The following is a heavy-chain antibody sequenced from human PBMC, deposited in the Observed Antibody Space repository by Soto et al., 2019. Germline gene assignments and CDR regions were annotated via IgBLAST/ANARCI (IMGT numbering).Heavy chain of an antibody. CDR1: GFTFSSYA. D-gene: IGHD1-26*01. J-gene: IGHJ4*02. CDR2: ISYDGSNK. CDR3: ARDASGSYYVY. Sequence: SGGSLRLSCAASGFTFSSYAMHWVRQAPGKGLEWVAVISYDGSNKYSADSVKGRFTISRDNAKNSLYLQMNSLRAEDTAVYYCARDASGSYYVYWGQGTLVTVSS. V-gene: IGHV3-30-3*01.